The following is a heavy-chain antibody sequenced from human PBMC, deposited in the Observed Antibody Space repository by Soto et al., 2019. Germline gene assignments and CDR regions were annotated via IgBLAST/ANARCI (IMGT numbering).Heavy chain of an antibody. CDR1: GFTLSSSA. CDR2: ISGSGGST. D-gene: IGHD6-19*01. J-gene: IGHJ4*02. CDR3: AISGWIYYFDY. V-gene: IGHV3-23*01. Sequence: GRSLRLSCASSGFTLSSSAMIWVRQAPVKGLEWVSAISGSGGSTYYADSLKGRFTISRDNSKNTLYLQMNSLRAEDTAVYYCAISGWIYYFDYWGQGTLVTSPQ.